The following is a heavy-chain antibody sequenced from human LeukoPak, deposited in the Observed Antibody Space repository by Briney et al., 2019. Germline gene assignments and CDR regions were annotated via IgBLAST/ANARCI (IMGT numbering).Heavy chain of an antibody. D-gene: IGHD2-15*01. J-gene: IGHJ6*02. CDR2: ISGSGGST. CDR3: ARVGCRGGSCSSRGDYYYGMDV. Sequence: GGSLRLSCAASGFTFSSYAMSWGRQASGKGLEWVSAISGSGGSTYYADSVKGRFTISRDNSKNTLYLQMNSLRAEDTAVYYCARVGCRGGSCSSRGDYYYGMDVWGQGTTVTVPS. V-gene: IGHV3-23*01. CDR1: GFTFSSYA.